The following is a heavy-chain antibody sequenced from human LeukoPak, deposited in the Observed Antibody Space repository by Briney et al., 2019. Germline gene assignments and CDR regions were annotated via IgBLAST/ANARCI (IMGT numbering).Heavy chain of an antibody. CDR2: IYTSGST. Sequence: PSETLSLTCTVSGGSISSGSYYWSWIRQPAGKGLEWIGRIYTSGSTNYNPSLKSRVTISVDTSKNQFSLKLSSVTAADTAVYYCARVYSSWYLDYWGQGTLVTVSS. V-gene: IGHV4-61*02. CDR3: ARVYSSWYLDY. D-gene: IGHD6-6*01. CDR1: GGSISSGSYY. J-gene: IGHJ4*02.